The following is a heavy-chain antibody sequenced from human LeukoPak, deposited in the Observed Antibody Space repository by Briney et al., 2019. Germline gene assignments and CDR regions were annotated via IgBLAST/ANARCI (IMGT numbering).Heavy chain of an antibody. CDR3: AELGITMIWGV. D-gene: IGHD3-22*01. J-gene: IGHJ6*04. CDR1: GFTFSSHW. CDR2: IKQDGSEK. V-gene: IGHV3-7*01. Sequence: GGSLRLSCAASGFTFSSHWMSWVRQAPGKGLEWVANIKQDGSEKYYVDSVKGRFTVSRQNAKNSLFLQMNSLRAEDTAVYYCAELGITMIWGVWGKGTTVTISS.